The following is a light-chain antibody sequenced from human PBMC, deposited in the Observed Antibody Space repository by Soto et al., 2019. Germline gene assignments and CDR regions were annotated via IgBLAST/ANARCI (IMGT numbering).Light chain of an antibody. V-gene: IGKV1-5*01. CDR2: DAS. J-gene: IGKJ3*01. Sequence: DIQMTQSPSTLSASVGDRVTITCRASQSISSWLAWYQQKPGKAPKLLIYDASSLESGVPSRFSGSGSGTEFTLTISSLQPDDFATYYCQLYDNLPLFTFGPGTKVDFK. CDR1: QSISSW. CDR3: QLYDNLPLFT.